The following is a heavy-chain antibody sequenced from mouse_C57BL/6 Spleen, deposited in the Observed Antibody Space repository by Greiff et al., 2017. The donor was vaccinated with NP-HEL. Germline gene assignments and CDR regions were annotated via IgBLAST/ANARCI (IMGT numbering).Heavy chain of an antibody. CDR2: INPYNGDT. CDR1: GYSFTGYF. Sequence: VQLQQSGPELVKPGDSVKISCKASGYSFTGYFMNWVMQSHGKSLEWIGRINPYNGDTFYNQKFKGKATLTVDKSSSTAHMELRSLTSEDSAVYDCARRETTTDWYFDVWGTGTTVTVSS. J-gene: IGHJ1*03. D-gene: IGHD1-1*01. V-gene: IGHV1-20*01. CDR3: ARRETTTDWYFDV.